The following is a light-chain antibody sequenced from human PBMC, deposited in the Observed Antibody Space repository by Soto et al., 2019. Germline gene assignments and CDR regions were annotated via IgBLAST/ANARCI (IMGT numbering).Light chain of an antibody. V-gene: IGKV1-33*01. CDR1: QDINNY. J-gene: IGKJ5*01. CDR3: QQYDNHLPIT. Sequence: DIRMTQSPSSLSASVGDRVTITCQASQDINNYLNWYQQKPGKAPKLLIYDASNLETGVPSRFSGSGSGTHFTFTISSLQPEDIAIYYCQQYDNHLPITFGRGTRLEIK. CDR2: DAS.